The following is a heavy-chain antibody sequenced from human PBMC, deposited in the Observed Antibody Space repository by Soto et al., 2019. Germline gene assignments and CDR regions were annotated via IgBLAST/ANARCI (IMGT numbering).Heavy chain of an antibody. J-gene: IGHJ6*02. CDR3: ARSSGGSGKLWNYYGMDV. D-gene: IGHD3-10*01. Sequence: EVQLVESGGGLVKPGGSLRLSCAASGFTFSSYSMNWVRQAPGEGLEWVSSISSGSSYIYYADSVKGRFTISRDNAKNSLYLQMNSLRGEDTAVYYCARSSGGSGKLWNYYGMDVWGQGTTVTVSS. V-gene: IGHV3-21*06. CDR2: ISSGSSYI. CDR1: GFTFSSYS.